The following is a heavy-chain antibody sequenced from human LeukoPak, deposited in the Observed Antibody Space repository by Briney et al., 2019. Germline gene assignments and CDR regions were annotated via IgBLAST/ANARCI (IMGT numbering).Heavy chain of an antibody. CDR3: VRLYSVREGSGDY. V-gene: IGHV4-59*08. Sequence: SETLSLTCTVSGGSISTYYWSWIRQPPGKGLEWIWYISYSGNTNYNPALKSRVTISVDTSKNQFSLKLSSVTAADTAVYYCVRLYSVREGSGDYWGQGTLVTVSS. D-gene: IGHD6-19*01. CDR1: GGSISTYY. J-gene: IGHJ4*02. CDR2: ISYSGNT.